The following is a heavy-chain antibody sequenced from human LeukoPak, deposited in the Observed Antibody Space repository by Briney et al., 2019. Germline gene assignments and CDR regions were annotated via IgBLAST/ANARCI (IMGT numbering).Heavy chain of an antibody. CDR2: INHSGST. Sequence: SETLSLTCAVYGGSFSGYYWSWIRQPPGKGLEWIGEINHSGSTNYNPSLKSRVTISVDTSKNQFSLKLSSVTAADTAVYYCARHWSDGPHNVWSRGTTVIISS. J-gene: IGHJ6*04. CDR3: ARHWSDGPHNV. D-gene: IGHD3-3*01. CDR1: GGSFSGYY. V-gene: IGHV4-34*01.